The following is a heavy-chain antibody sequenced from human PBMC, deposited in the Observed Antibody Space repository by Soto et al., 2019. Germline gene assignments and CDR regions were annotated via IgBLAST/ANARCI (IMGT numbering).Heavy chain of an antibody. J-gene: IGHJ3*02. CDR2: ISYDGSNK. V-gene: IGHV3-30-3*01. CDR1: GFTFSSYA. CDR3: ARGEEYYYAPSDAFDI. D-gene: IGHD3-10*01. Sequence: QVQLVESGGGVVQPGRSLRLSCAASGFTFSSYAMHWVRQAPGKGLEWVAVISYDGSNKYYADSVKGRFIISRDNSKNTLYLQMNSLRAEDTAVYYCARGEEYYYAPSDAFDIWGQGTMVTVSS.